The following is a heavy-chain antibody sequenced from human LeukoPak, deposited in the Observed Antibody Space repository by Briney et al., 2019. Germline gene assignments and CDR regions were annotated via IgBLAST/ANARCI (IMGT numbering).Heavy chain of an antibody. Sequence: GESLKISCKGSGYTFTSYWIGWVRQMPGKGLEWMGIIYPGDSDTRYSPSFQGQVPISADKSISTAYMQWSSLKASDTATYYCARTAAAGAGSRYVYWGQGTLVTVSS. CDR3: ARTAAAGAGSRYVY. J-gene: IGHJ4*02. CDR2: IYPGDSDT. D-gene: IGHD6-13*01. V-gene: IGHV5-51*01. CDR1: GYTFTSYW.